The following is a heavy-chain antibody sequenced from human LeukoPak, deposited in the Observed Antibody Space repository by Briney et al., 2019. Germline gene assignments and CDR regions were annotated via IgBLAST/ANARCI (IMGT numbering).Heavy chain of an antibody. CDR3: ARTPTDYGEDY. Sequence: GGSLRLSCAASGFTVSSNYMSWVRQAPGKGLEWVSVIYSGGSTYYADSVKGRFTISRDNSKNTLYLQMNSLRAEDTAVYYCARTPTDYGEDYWGQGTLVTVSS. V-gene: IGHV3-53*01. CDR1: GFTVSSNY. D-gene: IGHD4-17*01. J-gene: IGHJ4*02. CDR2: IYSGGST.